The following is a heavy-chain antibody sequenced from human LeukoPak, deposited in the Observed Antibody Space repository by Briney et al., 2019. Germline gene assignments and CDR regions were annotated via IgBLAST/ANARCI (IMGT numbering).Heavy chain of an antibody. J-gene: IGHJ4*02. V-gene: IGHV3-66*01. Sequence: GGSLRLSCAASGFTVSSNYMSWVRQAPGKGLEWVSVIYSGGSTYYADSVKGRFTISRDNSKNTLYLQMNSLRAEDTAVYYCATPGGCSGGSCYSGFDYWGQGTLVTVSS. CDR3: ATPGGCSGGSCYSGFDY. CDR1: GFTVSSNY. CDR2: IYSGGST. D-gene: IGHD2-15*01.